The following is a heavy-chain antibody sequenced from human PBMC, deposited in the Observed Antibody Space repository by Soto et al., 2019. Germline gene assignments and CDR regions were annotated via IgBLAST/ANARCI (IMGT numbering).Heavy chain of an antibody. CDR3: TTLRLDP. CDR2: INPNSGVT. Sequence: ASVKVSCKASGYTFTGYYMHWVRQAPGQGLEWMGWINPNSGVTKYAQKFQGRVTMTRDTSINTAYMELSGLTSDDTAVYYCTTLRLDPWGQGTLVTVYS. D-gene: IGHD3-9*01. J-gene: IGHJ5*02. CDR1: GYTFTGYY. V-gene: IGHV1-2*02.